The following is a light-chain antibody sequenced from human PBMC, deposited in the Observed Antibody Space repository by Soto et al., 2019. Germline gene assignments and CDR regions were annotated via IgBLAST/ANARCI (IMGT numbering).Light chain of an antibody. CDR2: EVT. CDR3: CSYAPTRASYV. CDR1: GSDIGSYNL. J-gene: IGLJ1*01. V-gene: IGLV2-23*02. Sequence: QSVLTQPASVSGSPGQSITISCTGTGSDIGSYNLVSWYQQPPGKAPKLIIYEVTNRPSGVSSRFSGSKSGNTASLTISGLQAEDDDDYYCCSYAPTRASYVFGTGTKVTVL.